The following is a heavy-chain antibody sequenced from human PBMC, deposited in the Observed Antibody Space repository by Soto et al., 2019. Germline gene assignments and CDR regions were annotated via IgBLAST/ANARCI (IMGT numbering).Heavy chain of an antibody. V-gene: IGHV3-72*01. CDR2: TRDKANSYTT. J-gene: IGHJ3*02. CDR1: GFTFSDHY. Sequence: EVQLVESGGGLVQPGGSLRLSCAASGFTFSDHYMDWVRQAPGKGLEWVGRTRDKANSYTTKYAASVKGRFTISRDDSKNSLYLQMNSLKTEDTAVYYCARRYCRGGSCYDAFDIWGQGTMVTVSS. CDR3: ARRYCRGGSCYDAFDI. D-gene: IGHD2-15*01.